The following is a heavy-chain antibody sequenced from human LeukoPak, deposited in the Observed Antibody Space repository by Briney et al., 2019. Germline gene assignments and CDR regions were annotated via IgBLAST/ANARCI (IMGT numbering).Heavy chain of an antibody. J-gene: IGHJ5*02. Sequence: ASVKVSCKASGYTFTSYGISWVRQAPGQGLEWMGWISAYNGNTNYAQKLQGRVTMTTDTSTSTAYMELRSLRSDDTAVYYCARVERDGYNSAWFDPWGQGTLVTVSS. D-gene: IGHD5-24*01. CDR3: ARVERDGYNSAWFDP. CDR1: GYTFTSYG. CDR2: ISAYNGNT. V-gene: IGHV1-18*01.